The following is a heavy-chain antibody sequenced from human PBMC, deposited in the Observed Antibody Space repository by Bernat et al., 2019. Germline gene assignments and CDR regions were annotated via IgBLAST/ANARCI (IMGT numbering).Heavy chain of an antibody. CDR2: VYYSGST. CDR1: GGSISSSSYY. CDR3: ARNRLSQAMTMHYRFDP. D-gene: IGHD4/OR15-4a*01. V-gene: IGHV4-39*01. Sequence: QLQLQESGPGLVKPSETLSLTCTVSGGSISSSSYYWGWIRQPPGMGLEWIGSVYYSGSTYYNPSLKSRVTISIDTSKNQFSLRLSSVTAADTAVYYCARNRLSQAMTMHYRFDPWGQGNLVTVSS. J-gene: IGHJ5*02.